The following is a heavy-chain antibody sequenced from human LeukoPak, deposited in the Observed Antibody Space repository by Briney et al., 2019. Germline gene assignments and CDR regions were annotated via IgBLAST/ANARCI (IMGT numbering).Heavy chain of an antibody. Sequence: GGSLRLSCAASGSTFSSYAMSWVRQAPGKGLEWVSAISGSGGSTYYADSMKGRFTISRDNSKNTLYLQMNSLRAEDTAVYYCAKEQDSSGFYSDYWGQGTLVTVSS. J-gene: IGHJ4*02. V-gene: IGHV3-23*01. D-gene: IGHD3-22*01. CDR2: ISGSGGST. CDR1: GSTFSSYA. CDR3: AKEQDSSGFYSDY.